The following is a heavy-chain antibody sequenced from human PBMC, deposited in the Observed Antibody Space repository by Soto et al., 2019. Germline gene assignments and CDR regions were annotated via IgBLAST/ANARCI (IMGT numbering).Heavy chain of an antibody. V-gene: IGHV3-23*01. CDR2: ISGSGGST. D-gene: IGHD3-22*01. CDR1: GLRFSSYA. Sequence: RISRAASGLRFSSYAMAGLRKNKGKGLEWVSAISGSGGSTYYADSVKGRFTSSRDNSNNTLYLQMNSLRAEDTAVYFCAKDPGFYDCSGFFAYWGQGSLVTGSS. J-gene: IGHJ4*02. CDR3: AKDPGFYDCSGFFAY.